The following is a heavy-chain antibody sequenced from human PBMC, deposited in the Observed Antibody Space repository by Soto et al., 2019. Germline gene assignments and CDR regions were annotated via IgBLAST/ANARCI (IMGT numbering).Heavy chain of an antibody. CDR3: ARRLISSGYYYAFAY. V-gene: IGHV1-3*01. CDR2: INAGNGNT. J-gene: IGHJ4*02. CDR1: GYTFTSYA. Sequence: QVQLVQSGAEVKKPGASVKVSCKASGYTFTSYAMHWVRQAHGQRLEWMGWINAGNGNTKYSQMIHGRATITRDTSARTAYRELSSLISEDTAVYYCARRLISSGYYYAFAYWGQGTLVTVSS. D-gene: IGHD3-22*01.